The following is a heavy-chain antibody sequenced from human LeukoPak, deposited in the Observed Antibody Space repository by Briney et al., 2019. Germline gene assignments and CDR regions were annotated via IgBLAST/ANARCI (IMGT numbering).Heavy chain of an antibody. J-gene: IGHJ4*02. CDR1: GGSISSGSYY. CDR2: IYTSGST. Sequence: SETLSLTCTVSGGSISSGSYYWSWIRQPAGKGLEWIGRIYTSGSTNYNPSLKSRVTISVDTSKNQFSLKLSSVTAADTAVYYCARGRERIAAAGTLALWGQGTLVTVSS. CDR3: ARGRERIAAAGTLAL. V-gene: IGHV4-61*02. D-gene: IGHD6-13*01.